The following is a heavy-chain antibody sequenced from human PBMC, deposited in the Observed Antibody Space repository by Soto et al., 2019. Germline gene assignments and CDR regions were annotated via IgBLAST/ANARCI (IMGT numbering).Heavy chain of an antibody. CDR3: ARQGYSSSLDY. J-gene: IGHJ4*02. V-gene: IGHV5-51*01. D-gene: IGHD6-6*01. CDR2: IFPADSDT. Sequence: GESLKISCKTSGYRFTTSWIGWVRQMPGKGLEWMGIIFPADSDTRYSPSFQGQVTISADKSISIVYLQWSSLKASDTAMYYCARQGYSSSLDYWGQGTLVTVSS. CDR1: GYRFTTSW.